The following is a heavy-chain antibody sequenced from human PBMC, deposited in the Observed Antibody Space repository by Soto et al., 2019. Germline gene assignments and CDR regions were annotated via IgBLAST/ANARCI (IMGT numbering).Heavy chain of an antibody. D-gene: IGHD3-16*01. CDR3: AQLGLMTFSHKHYFNH. J-gene: IGHJ4*02. V-gene: IGHV3-23*01. CDR1: GFSFDNYG. Sequence: GALRLSCVASGFSFDNYGMSWVRQAPGEGLEWISAIKSDGTSTYYAASVEDRFTISRDNSKNTLYLQLNSLRAEDTAVYYCAQLGLMTFSHKHYFNHWGRGTLVTVSS. CDR2: IKSDGTST.